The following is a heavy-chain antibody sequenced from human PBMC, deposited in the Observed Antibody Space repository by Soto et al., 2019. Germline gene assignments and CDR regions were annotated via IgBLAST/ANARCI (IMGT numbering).Heavy chain of an antibody. CDR3: ARGPMAAQPAYYYYYGMDV. CDR2: INHSGST. J-gene: IGHJ6*02. D-gene: IGHD6-6*01. Sequence: PSETLSLTCAVYGWSFSGYYWSWIRQPPGKGLEWIGEINHSGSTNYNPSLKSRVTISVDTSKNQFSLKLSSVTAADTAVYYCARGPMAAQPAYYYYYGMDVWGQGTTVTVSS. V-gene: IGHV4-34*01. CDR1: GWSFSGYY.